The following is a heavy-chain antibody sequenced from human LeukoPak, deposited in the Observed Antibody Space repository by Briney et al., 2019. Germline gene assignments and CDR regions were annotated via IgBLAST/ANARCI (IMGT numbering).Heavy chain of an antibody. CDR2: IYSTGST. J-gene: IGHJ4*02. V-gene: IGHV4-59*08. CDR1: GGTISRYY. CDR3: ARHLDYYGSGSYEY. D-gene: IGHD3-10*01. Sequence: PSETLSLTYTVSGGTISRYYWSWIRQSPGKGLEWIGYIYSTGSTNSSPSLKSRVTISVDTSKNQFSLILRSVTAADTAMYYCARHLDYYGSGSYEYWGQGTLVTVSS.